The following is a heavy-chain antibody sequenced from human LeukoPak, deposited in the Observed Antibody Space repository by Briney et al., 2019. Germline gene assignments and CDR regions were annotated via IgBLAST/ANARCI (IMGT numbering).Heavy chain of an antibody. Sequence: GGSLRLSCGASGFTFSNYAMSWVRQAPGKGLESVSDIRSTGGTTAYADSVKGRFTISRDNSRNTLYLQMNSLRAEDMAVYCCARADRYGTTWYGRVDYWGQGTLVTVSS. CDR1: GFTFSNYA. CDR3: ARADRYGTTWYGRVDY. CDR2: IRSTGGTT. V-gene: IGHV3-23*01. J-gene: IGHJ4*02. D-gene: IGHD6-13*01.